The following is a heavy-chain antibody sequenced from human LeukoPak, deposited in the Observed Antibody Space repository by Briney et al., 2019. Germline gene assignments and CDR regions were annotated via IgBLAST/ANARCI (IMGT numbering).Heavy chain of an antibody. CDR3: VASYGGYVLDY. D-gene: IGHD5-12*01. CDR1: GGSIGSYH. Sequence: SETLSLTCSVSGGSIGSYHWNWIRQPSGKGLEWIGIVFNNGGTKHNPSLKSRVAISVDTSKNQFALKLSSVTAADTAVYYCVASYGGYVLDYWGQGALVIVSP. V-gene: IGHV4-59*01. CDR2: VFNNGGT. J-gene: IGHJ4*02.